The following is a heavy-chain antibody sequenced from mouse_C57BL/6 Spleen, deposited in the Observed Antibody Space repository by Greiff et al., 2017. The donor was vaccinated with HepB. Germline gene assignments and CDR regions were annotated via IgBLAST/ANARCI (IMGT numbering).Heavy chain of an antibody. V-gene: IGHV1-26*01. J-gene: IGHJ2*01. CDR2: INPNNGGT. Sequence: VQLQQSGPELVKPGASVKISCKASGYTFTDYYMNWVKQSHGKSLEWIGDINPNNGGTSYNQKFKGKATLTVDKSSSTAYMELRSLTSEDSAVYYCARGGYGSSYPYWGQGTTLTVSS. D-gene: IGHD1-1*01. CDR1: GYTFTDYY. CDR3: ARGGYGSSYPY.